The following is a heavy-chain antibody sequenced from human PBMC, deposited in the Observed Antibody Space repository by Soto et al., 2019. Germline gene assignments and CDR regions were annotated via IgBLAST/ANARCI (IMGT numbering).Heavy chain of an antibody. Sequence: GGSLRLACAASGFIFENFGMSWVRQAPGKGLEWISSISGSGFKKYYADSVKGRFTISRGNSKSTVYLELNNLSAEDTAVYHCAKNQGVELVPLATVDWFDPWGQGSVVTVSS. V-gene: IGHV3-23*01. J-gene: IGHJ5*02. CDR3: AKNQGVELVPLATVDWFDP. CDR2: ISGSGFKK. CDR1: GFIFENFG. D-gene: IGHD1-26*01.